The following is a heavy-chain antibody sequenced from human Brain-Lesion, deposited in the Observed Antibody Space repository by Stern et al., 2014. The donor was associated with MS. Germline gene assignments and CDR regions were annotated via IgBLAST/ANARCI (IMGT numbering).Heavy chain of an antibody. CDR3: ARFPASRPHVFDS. CDR1: GGSISSSNW. J-gene: IGHJ4*02. Sequence: VQLVESGPGLVKPSGTLSLTCAVSGGSISSSNWWSWVRQSPGKGLEWIGESDHSGSTIYNQSLKSRVTVSVDKSKNRFSLNLRSVTAADTAVYFCARFPASRPHVFDSWGQGTLVTVSS. D-gene: IGHD6-13*01. CDR2: SDHSGST. V-gene: IGHV4-4*02.